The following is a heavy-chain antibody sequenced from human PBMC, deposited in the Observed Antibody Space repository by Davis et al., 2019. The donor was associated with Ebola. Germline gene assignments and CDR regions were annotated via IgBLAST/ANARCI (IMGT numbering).Heavy chain of an antibody. CDR1: GFTFSSYG. V-gene: IGHV3-30*18. CDR2: ISYDGSNK. CDR3: AKDLYPIGVAVAGTYYYGMDV. Sequence: PGGSLRLSCAASGFTFSSYGMHWVRQAPGKGLEWVAVISYDGSNKYYADSVKGRFTISRDNSKNTLYLQMNSLRAEDTAVYYCAKDLYPIGVAVAGTYYYGMDVWGQGTTVTVSS. J-gene: IGHJ6*01. D-gene: IGHD6-19*01.